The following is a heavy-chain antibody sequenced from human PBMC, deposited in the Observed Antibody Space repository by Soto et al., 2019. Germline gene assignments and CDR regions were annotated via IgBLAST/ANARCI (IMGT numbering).Heavy chain of an antibody. D-gene: IGHD3-10*01. Sequence: QVQLVQSGAEVKKPGSSVRVSCKASGDTFSFYSINWVRQAPGLGLEWMGRINPILSMSNYAQRFQGRVTVIADKSTSTAYMELSSLRSEDTAMYYCASSYGSGYRAFDYWGQGALVTVS. CDR1: GDTFSFYS. CDR3: ASSYGSGYRAFDY. V-gene: IGHV1-69*02. CDR2: INPILSMS. J-gene: IGHJ4*02.